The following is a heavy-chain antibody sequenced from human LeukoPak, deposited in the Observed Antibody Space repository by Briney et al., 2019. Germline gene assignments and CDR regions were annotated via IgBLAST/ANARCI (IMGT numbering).Heavy chain of an antibody. Sequence: ASVKVSCKASGYTYTGYYMHWVRQAPGQGLEWMGWINPNSGGTNYAQKFQGRVTMTRDTSTSTAYMELRSLRSDDTAVYYCARAMSGSYDFDYWGQGTLVTVSS. V-gene: IGHV1-2*02. J-gene: IGHJ4*02. CDR3: ARAMSGSYDFDY. D-gene: IGHD1-26*01. CDR1: GYTYTGYY. CDR2: INPNSGGT.